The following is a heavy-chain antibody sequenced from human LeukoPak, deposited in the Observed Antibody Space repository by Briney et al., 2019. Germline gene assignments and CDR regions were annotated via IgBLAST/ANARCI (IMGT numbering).Heavy chain of an antibody. CDR2: IYRGGST. Sequence: GGSLRLSCAASGFTVRSNYMSWVRQPPGRGLEWVSVIYRGGSTYYADSVQGRFTISRDNSKNTLYLQMKSLRAEDAAVYYCAREKGVWGSYRLRNFDYWGQGTLVTVSS. CDR3: AREKGVWGSYRLRNFDY. V-gene: IGHV3-66*01. D-gene: IGHD3-16*02. J-gene: IGHJ4*02. CDR1: GFTVRSNY.